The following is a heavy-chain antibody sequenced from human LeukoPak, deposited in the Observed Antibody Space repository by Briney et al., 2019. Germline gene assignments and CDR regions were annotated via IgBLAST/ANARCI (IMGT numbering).Heavy chain of an antibody. Sequence: SVKVSCKASGGTFSSYAISWVRQAPGRGLEWMGGIIPIFGTANYAQKFQGRVTITADKSTSAAYMELSSLRSEDTAVYYCATSVTYSSGWYQFDYWGQGTLVTVSS. V-gene: IGHV1-69*06. CDR1: GGTFSSYA. D-gene: IGHD6-19*01. CDR3: ATSVTYSSGWYQFDY. CDR2: IIPIFGTA. J-gene: IGHJ4*02.